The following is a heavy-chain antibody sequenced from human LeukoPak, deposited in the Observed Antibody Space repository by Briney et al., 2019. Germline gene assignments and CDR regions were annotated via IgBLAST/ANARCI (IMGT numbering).Heavy chain of an antibody. J-gene: IGHJ4*02. CDR1: GFTFSNAW. CDR2: FKSETGGGTT. Sequence: GGSLRLSCAVSGFTFSNAWMSWVRQAPGKGLEWVGRFKSETGGGTTAYAVPVKGSITIYRSESKNTLDLQMHSLKTEDVEVYSCTTGITIVRGVIRLIDYCGQGTLVTVSS. V-gene: IGHV3-15*01. D-gene: IGHD3-10*01. CDR3: TTGITIVRGVIRLIDY.